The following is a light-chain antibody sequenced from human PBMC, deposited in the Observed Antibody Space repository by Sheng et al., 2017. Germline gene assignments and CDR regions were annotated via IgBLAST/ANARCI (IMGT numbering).Light chain of an antibody. CDR3: SSYAGSSKWV. V-gene: IGLV1-40*01. J-gene: IGLJ3*02. CDR1: SSSIGAGYE. CDR2: GDT. Sequence: QSGLTQPPSVSGAPGQRVTISCTGSSSSIGAGYEVHWYQQLPGTAPKLLIYGDTNRPSGVPDRFSGSRSGTSASLAITGLQADDEADYYCSSYAGSSKWVFGGGTKLTAL.